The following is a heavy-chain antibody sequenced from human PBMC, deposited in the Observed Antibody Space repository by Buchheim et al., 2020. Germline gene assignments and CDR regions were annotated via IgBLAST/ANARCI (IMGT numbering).Heavy chain of an antibody. CDR1: GFAFSTFG. J-gene: IGHJ4*02. Sequence: QAELVESGGGVVHPGSSLRLSCAVAGFAFSTFGMHWVRQAPGKGLEGVADISYSGNNNFYAESVEGRVPISRDNFKNTLHLLMNSLRPEDTAVYYRARGSPKWTPHYFDSWGQGTL. D-gene: IGHD1-26*01. CDR3: ARGSPKWTPHYFDS. CDR2: ISYSGNNN. V-gene: IGHV3-30*03.